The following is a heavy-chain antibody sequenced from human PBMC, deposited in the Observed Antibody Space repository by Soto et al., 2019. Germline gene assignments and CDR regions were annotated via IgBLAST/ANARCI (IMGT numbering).Heavy chain of an antibody. D-gene: IGHD2-8*01. Sequence: EVQLLESGGGLVQPGGTLRLSCAASGFTFSSYDMSWVRQAPGKGLEWVSAISGSGVGTFYAESVKGRFTISRDNSKNTLYVQMSSLRVEDTAIYYCGKEDGACTNGYFDLWGQGTMVTVSS. J-gene: IGHJ3*01. V-gene: IGHV3-23*01. CDR2: ISGSGVGT. CDR1: GFTFSSYD. CDR3: GKEDGACTNGYFDL.